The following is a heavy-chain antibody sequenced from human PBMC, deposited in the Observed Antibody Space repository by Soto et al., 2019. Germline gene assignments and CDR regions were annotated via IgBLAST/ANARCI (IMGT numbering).Heavy chain of an antibody. Sequence: GGSLRLSCAASGFTFSSYSMNWVRQAPGKGLEWVSSISSSSSYIYYADSVKGRFTISRDNAKNSLYLQMNSLRAEDTAVYYCARGGSTPIGWFDPWGQGTLVTVSS. D-gene: IGHD3-16*01. CDR3: ARGGSTPIGWFDP. J-gene: IGHJ5*02. CDR1: GFTFSSYS. CDR2: ISSSSSYI. V-gene: IGHV3-21*01.